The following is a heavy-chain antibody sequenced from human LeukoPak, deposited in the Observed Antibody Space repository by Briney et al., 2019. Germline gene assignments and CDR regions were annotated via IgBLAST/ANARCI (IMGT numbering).Heavy chain of an antibody. J-gene: IGHJ4*02. D-gene: IGHD4-17*01. Sequence: PSQTLSLTCTVSGGSISSGGYYWSWIRQHPGKGLEWIGYIYYSGSTYYNPSLKSRVTISVDTSKNQFSLKLSSVTAADTAVYYCARVGRTTSAPDYWGQGTLVTVSS. CDR2: IYYSGST. V-gene: IGHV4-31*03. CDR3: ARVGRTTSAPDY. CDR1: GGSISSGGYY.